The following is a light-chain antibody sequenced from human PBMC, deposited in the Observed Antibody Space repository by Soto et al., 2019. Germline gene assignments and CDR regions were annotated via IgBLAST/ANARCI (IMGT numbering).Light chain of an antibody. CDR3: QQYGSLLT. Sequence: EIVLTQSPGTLSLSPGERATLSCRASQSVSSSYLAWYQQKPGQAPRLLIYAASSRATGIPDRCSSSGSAADFPLIISRLEPEDLAVYCCQQYGSLLTFGGGTKVEIK. CDR2: AAS. J-gene: IGKJ4*01. CDR1: QSVSSSY. V-gene: IGKV3-20*01.